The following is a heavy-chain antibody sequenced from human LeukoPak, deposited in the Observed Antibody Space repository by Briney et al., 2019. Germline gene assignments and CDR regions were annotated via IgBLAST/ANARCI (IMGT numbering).Heavy chain of an antibody. CDR1: GFTFSSYG. V-gene: IGHV3-30*02. J-gene: IGHJ4*02. CDR2: IRYDGSNK. CDR3: AKSRYSGYVSIVTEGYYFDY. D-gene: IGHD5-12*01. Sequence: GGSLRLSCAASGFTFSSYGMHWVRQAPGKGLEWVAFIRYDGSNKYYADSVKGRFTISRDNSKNTLYLQMNSLRAEDTAVHYCAKSRYSGYVSIVTEGYYFDYWGQGTLVTVSS.